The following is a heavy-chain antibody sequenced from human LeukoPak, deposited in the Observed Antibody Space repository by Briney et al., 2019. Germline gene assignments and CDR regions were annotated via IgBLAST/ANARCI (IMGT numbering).Heavy chain of an antibody. D-gene: IGHD5-18*01. J-gene: IGHJ4*02. CDR3: ARDLDTAMVWDY. Sequence: GGSLRLSCAASGFTFSSYGMHWVRQAPGKGLEWVAVIWYDGSNKYYADSVKGRFTISRDNSKNTLYLQMNSLRAEDTAVYYCARDLDTAMVWDYWGQGNLVTVSS. V-gene: IGHV3-33*01. CDR2: IWYDGSNK. CDR1: GFTFSSYG.